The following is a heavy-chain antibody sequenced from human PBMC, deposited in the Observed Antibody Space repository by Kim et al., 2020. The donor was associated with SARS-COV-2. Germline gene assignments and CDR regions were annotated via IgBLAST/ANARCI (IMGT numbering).Heavy chain of an antibody. CDR3: ARVGYSYGAYYYYGMDV. CDR2: IIPIFGTA. D-gene: IGHD5-18*01. J-gene: IGHJ6*02. Sequence: SVKVSCKASGGTFSSYAISWVRQAPGQGLEWMGGIIPIFGTANYAQKFQGRVTITADESTSTAYMELSSLRSEDTAVYYCARVGYSYGAYYYYGMDVWGQGTTVTVSS. V-gene: IGHV1-69*13. CDR1: GGTFSSYA.